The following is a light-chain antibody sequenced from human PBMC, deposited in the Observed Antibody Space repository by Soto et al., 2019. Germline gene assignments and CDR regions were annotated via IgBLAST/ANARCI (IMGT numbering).Light chain of an antibody. CDR1: HTISSW. CDR2: KAS. CDR3: QKSYTTPRK. Sequence: DIQMTQSPSTLSGSVGDRVTITGGASHTISSWLAWYQQKPGKAPKLLIYKASTLKSGVPSRFSGSGSGTEFTLTISSLQPDDFATYYCQKSYTTPRKFGQGTKVDIK. J-gene: IGKJ1*01. V-gene: IGKV1-5*03.